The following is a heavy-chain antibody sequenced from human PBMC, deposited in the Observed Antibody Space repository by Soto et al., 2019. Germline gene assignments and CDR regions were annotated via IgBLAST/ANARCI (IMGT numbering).Heavy chain of an antibody. J-gene: IGHJ4*02. CDR3: ARDQEYDSSGYYGY. D-gene: IGHD3-22*01. V-gene: IGHV1-69*04. Sequence: ASVKVSCKASGGTFSSYTISWVRQAPGQGLEWMGRIIPILGIANYAQKFQGRVTITADKSTSTAYMELSSLRSEDTAVYYCARDQEYDSSGYYGYWGQGTLVTVSS. CDR2: IIPILGIA. CDR1: GGTFSSYT.